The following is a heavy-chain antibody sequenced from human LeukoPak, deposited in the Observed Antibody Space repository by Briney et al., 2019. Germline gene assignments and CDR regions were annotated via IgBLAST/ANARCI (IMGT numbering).Heavy chain of an antibody. CDR3: ARVGGSGSSLYYFGY. CDR1: GFTFSRYS. D-gene: IGHD3-10*01. CDR2: IWGNGYTT. J-gene: IGHJ4*02. V-gene: IGHV3-48*04. Sequence: GGSLRLSCTGSGFTFSRYSINWVRQAPGKGLEWVSVIWGNGYTTYYADSVKGRFTISRDNSKNTLYLQMNSLRAEDTAVYYCARVGGSGSSLYYFGYWGQGTLVTVSS.